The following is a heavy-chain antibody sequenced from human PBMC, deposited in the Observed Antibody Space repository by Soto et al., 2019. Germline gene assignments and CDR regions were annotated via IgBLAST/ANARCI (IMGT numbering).Heavy chain of an antibody. CDR3: AKDSQIDYDSSGEYDAFDI. D-gene: IGHD3-22*01. Sequence: GGSLRLSCAASGFTFSAFEMNWVRQAPGKGLEWLSYIYNSGSTMTYADSVKGRFAISRDNAKNSLYLQMYSLRAEDTAVYYCAKDSQIDYDSSGEYDAFDIWGQGTMVTVSS. CDR2: IYNSGSTM. J-gene: IGHJ3*02. CDR1: GFTFSAFE. V-gene: IGHV3-48*03.